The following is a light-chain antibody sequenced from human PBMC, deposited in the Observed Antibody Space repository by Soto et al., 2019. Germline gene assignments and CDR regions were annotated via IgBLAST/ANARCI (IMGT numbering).Light chain of an antibody. CDR1: SSDVGAYNY. J-gene: IGLJ1*01. CDR3: SSYTTSSTYV. CDR2: EVS. Sequence: QSALTQPASVSGSPGQSITISCAATSSDVGAYNYVSWYQQHPDKAPKLMIYEVSNRPSGVSNRFSGSKSGNTASLTISGLQVEDEADYYCSSYTTSSTYVFGTGTKLTVL. V-gene: IGLV2-14*01.